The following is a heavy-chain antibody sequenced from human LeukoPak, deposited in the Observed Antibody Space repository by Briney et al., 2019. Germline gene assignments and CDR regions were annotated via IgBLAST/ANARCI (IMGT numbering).Heavy chain of an antibody. CDR2: IYSGGST. V-gene: IGHV3-53*01. CDR3: ARGLSGSYHYFDY. J-gene: IGHJ4*02. Sequence: GGSLRLSCAAAGFTFSNYAMSWVRQAPGKGLEWVSVIYSGGSTYYADSVKGRFTISRDNSKNTLYLQVNSLRAEDTAVYYCARGLSGSYHYFDYWGQGTLVTVSS. CDR1: GFTFSNYA. D-gene: IGHD1-26*01.